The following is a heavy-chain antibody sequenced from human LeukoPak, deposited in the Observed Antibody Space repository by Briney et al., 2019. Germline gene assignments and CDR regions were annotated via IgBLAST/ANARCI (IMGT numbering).Heavy chain of an antibody. Sequence: GGSLRLSCAASGFTFSSYAMHWVRQAPDKGLEWVAVISYDGSNKYYADSVKGRFTISRDNSKNTLYLQMNSLRAEDTAVYYCARSLFDYFDYWGQGTLVTVSS. CDR3: ARSLFDYFDY. D-gene: IGHD2-21*01. CDR2: ISYDGSNK. J-gene: IGHJ4*02. V-gene: IGHV3-30-3*01. CDR1: GFTFSSYA.